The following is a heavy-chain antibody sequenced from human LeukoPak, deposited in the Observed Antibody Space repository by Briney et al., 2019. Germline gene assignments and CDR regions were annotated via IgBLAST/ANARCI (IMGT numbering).Heavy chain of an antibody. V-gene: IGHV3-21*01. J-gene: IGHJ4*02. CDR1: GFTFSSYS. Sequence: GGSLRLSCAASGFTFSSYSMNWVRQAPGKGLEWVSSISSSSSYIYYADSVKGRFTTSRDNAKNSLYLQMNSLRAEDTAVYYCARDLGPNPSNFDYWGQGTLVTVSS. CDR3: ARDLGPNPSNFDY. CDR2: ISSSSSYI.